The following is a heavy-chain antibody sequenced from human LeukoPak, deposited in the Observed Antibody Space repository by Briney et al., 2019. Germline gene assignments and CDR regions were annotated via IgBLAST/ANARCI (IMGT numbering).Heavy chain of an antibody. CDR1: GFTFSSYT. CDR2: ITTSDGNT. J-gene: IGHJ4*02. V-gene: IGHV3-23*01. D-gene: IGHD7-27*01. Sequence: GGSLRLSCAASGFTFSSYTMSWVRQAPGKGLEWVSTITTSDGNTYYADSVKGRFTVSGDNSKNTLFLQMNSLRAEDTAVYYCAKDGGLWVSAHWGDSWGRGTLVTVSS. CDR3: AKDGGLWVSAHWGDS.